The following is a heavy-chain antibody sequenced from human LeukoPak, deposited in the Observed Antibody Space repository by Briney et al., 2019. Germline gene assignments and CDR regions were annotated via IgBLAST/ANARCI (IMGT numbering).Heavy chain of an antibody. D-gene: IGHD2-2*01. CDR2: ISTYNGNT. CDR1: GYTFPSYG. CDR3: ARDRYCSSTSCYYYYGMDV. Sequence: SVKVSFKASGYTFPSYGISWGRRAPGQGVGWMGWISTYNGNTNYSQKLQGRVTMTTDTSTSTAYMELRSLRSDDTAVYYCARDRYCSSTSCYYYYGMDVWGKGTTVTVSS. V-gene: IGHV1-18*04. J-gene: IGHJ6*04.